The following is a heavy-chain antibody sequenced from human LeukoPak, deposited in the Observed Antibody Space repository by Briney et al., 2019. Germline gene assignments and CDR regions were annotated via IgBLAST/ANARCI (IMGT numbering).Heavy chain of an antibody. Sequence: GASVKVSCKVSGYTLTELSMHWVRQAPGKGLEWMGGFDPEDGETIYAQKFQGRVTMTEDTSTDTAYMELSSLRSEDTAVYYCAIPKYSSSWYYFDYWGQGTLVTVSS. D-gene: IGHD6-13*01. CDR3: AIPKYSSSWYYFDY. V-gene: IGHV1-24*01. CDR2: FDPEDGET. CDR1: GYTLTELS. J-gene: IGHJ4*02.